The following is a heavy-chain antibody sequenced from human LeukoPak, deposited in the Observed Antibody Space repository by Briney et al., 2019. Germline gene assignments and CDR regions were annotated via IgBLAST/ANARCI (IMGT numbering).Heavy chain of an antibody. Sequence: GGSLRLSCAASGFTFSSYAMSWVRQAPGKGLEWVSAISGSGGSTYYADSVKGRFTISRDNSKNTLYLQMNSLRAEDTAVYYCANVVGATTAGLFDYWGQGTLVTVSS. CDR2: ISGSGGST. D-gene: IGHD1-26*01. CDR3: ANVVGATTAGLFDY. V-gene: IGHV3-23*01. CDR1: GFTFSSYA. J-gene: IGHJ4*02.